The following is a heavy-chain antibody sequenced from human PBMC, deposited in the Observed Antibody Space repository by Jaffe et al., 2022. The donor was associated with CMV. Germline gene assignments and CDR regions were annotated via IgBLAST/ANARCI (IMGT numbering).Heavy chain of an antibody. V-gene: IGHV3-48*03. J-gene: IGHJ4*02. CDR2: ISSSGSTI. CDR1: GFTFSSYE. CDR3: ARFVGGSGSYYKGLAIYFDY. Sequence: EVQLVESGGGLVQPGGSLRLSCAASGFTFSSYEMNWVRQAPGKGLEWVSYISSSGSTIYYADSVKGRFTISRDNAKNSLYLQMNSLRAEDTAVYYCARFVGGSGSYYKGLAIYFDYWGQGTLVTVSS. D-gene: IGHD3-10*01.